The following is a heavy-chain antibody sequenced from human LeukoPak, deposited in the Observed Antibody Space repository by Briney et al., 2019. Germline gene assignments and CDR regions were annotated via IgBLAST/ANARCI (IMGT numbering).Heavy chain of an antibody. J-gene: IGHJ4*02. CDR2: IYWDDDK. Sequence: SGPTLVNPTQTLTLTCSFSGVSLSTSGVGVGWIRQPPGKALEWLALIYWDDDKRYSPSLKSRLTITTDTSKNQMVRTMTNFEPVDTATYYCAHTRGYWGQGTLVTVSS. D-gene: IGHD3-3*01. CDR3: AHTRGY. CDR1: GVSLSTSGVG. V-gene: IGHV2-5*02.